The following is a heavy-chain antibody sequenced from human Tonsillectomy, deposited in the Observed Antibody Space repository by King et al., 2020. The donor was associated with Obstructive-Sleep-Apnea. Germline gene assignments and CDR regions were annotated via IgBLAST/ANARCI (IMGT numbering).Heavy chain of an antibody. CDR1: GGSISSSNW. D-gene: IGHD2-15*01. J-gene: IGHJ4*02. CDR2: IYHSGST. V-gene: IGHV4-4*02. Sequence: QLQESGPGLVKPSETLSLTCAVSGGSISSSNWWSWVRQPPGKGLEWIGEIYHSGSTNYNPSLKSRVTISVDKSKNQFSLKVSSVTAADTAVYYCARGTPHYCSGGRCYSYGLDYWGQGTLVTVSS. CDR3: ARGTPHYCSGGRCYSYGLDY.